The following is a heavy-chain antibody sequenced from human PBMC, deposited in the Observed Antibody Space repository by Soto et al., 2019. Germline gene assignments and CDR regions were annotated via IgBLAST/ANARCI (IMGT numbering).Heavy chain of an antibody. CDR1: GYTFTSYG. V-gene: IGHV1-18*01. D-gene: IGHD3-10*01. J-gene: IGHJ4*02. CDR2: ISAYNGNT. Sequence: ASVNVSCKASGYTFTSYGLSWVRQAPGQGLEWMGWISAYNGNTKYAQKVQDRVTMTTDTPTNTAYMELRSLRSDDTAVYYCVREEELRRGVVILSYGGQRTLVT. CDR3: VREEELRRGVVILSY.